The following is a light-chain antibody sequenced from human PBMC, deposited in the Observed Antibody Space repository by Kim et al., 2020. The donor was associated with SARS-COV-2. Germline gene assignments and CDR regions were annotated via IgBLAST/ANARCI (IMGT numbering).Light chain of an antibody. CDR1: QSISSW. CDR2: KAS. J-gene: IGKJ4*01. Sequence: ASVGDSVTITCRASQSISSWLAWYQQKPGKAPKLLIYKASSLESGVPSRFGGSESGTEFTLTISSLQPDDFATYYCQQYNSYPVTFGGGTKVEIK. CDR3: QQYNSYPVT. V-gene: IGKV1-5*03.